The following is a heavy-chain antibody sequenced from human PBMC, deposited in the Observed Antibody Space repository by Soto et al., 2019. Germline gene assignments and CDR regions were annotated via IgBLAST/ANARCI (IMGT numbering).Heavy chain of an antibody. J-gene: IGHJ4*02. CDR3: ARDDPAGTLNY. Sequence: EVQLVESGGGLVQPGGSLRLACTVSGFTFRNYWMHWVRQAPGKGLVWVSRINSDGSDISYGDSVKGRFTIYRDNAKNTVYLQMNSLRAEDTAVYYCARDDPAGTLNYWGQGTLVTVSS. CDR1: GFTFRNYW. CDR2: INSDGSDI. D-gene: IGHD6-13*01. V-gene: IGHV3-74*01.